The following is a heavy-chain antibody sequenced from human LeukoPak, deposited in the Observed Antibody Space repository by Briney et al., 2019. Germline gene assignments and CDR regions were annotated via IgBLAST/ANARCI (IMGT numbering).Heavy chain of an antibody. Sequence: GGSLRLSCAASGFTFSSYGMHWVRQAPGKGLEWVLFIRYDGNNKYYADSVKGRFTISRDNAKNSLYLQINTLRAEDTAVYYCARGPGGAFDFWGQGAMVTVSS. CDR2: IRYDGNNK. J-gene: IGHJ3*01. CDR1: GFTFSSYG. D-gene: IGHD1-1*01. CDR3: ARGPGGAFDF. V-gene: IGHV3-30*02.